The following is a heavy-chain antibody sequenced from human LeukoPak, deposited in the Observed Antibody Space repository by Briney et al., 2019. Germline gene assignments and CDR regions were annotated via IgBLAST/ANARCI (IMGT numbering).Heavy chain of an antibody. CDR3: AKRPYDSSGYYSY. V-gene: IGHV3-23*01. D-gene: IGHD3-22*01. CDR2: INVSGGST. Sequence: GGSLRLSCAASGFTFGSYAMSWVRQAPGRGLEWVSTINVSGGSTYYADSVKGRFTISRDNSKNTLYLQMNSLRAEDTAVYYCAKRPYDSSGYYSYWGQGTLVTVSS. J-gene: IGHJ4*02. CDR1: GFTFGSYA.